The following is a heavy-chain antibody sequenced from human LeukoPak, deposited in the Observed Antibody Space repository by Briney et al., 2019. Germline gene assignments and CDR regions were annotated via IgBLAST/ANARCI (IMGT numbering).Heavy chain of an antibody. CDR3: ARDERYFDWLLLDY. V-gene: IGHV1-18*04. CDR1: GYTFSSHG. CDR2: ISAYNGNT. D-gene: IGHD3-9*01. Sequence: GASVKVSCKVSGYTFSSHGIRWVRPAPGQGLEWMGCISAYNGNTNYAQKFQGRVTMTTDTSTSTAYMELRSLTFDDTAVYYCARDERYFDWLLLDYWGQGTLVTVSS. J-gene: IGHJ4*02.